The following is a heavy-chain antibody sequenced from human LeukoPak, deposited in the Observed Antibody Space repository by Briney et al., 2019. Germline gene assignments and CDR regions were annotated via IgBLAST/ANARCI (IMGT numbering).Heavy chain of an antibody. Sequence: PGGSLRLSCASSGFTVSSNYMSWVRQAPGKGLEWVSVIYSAGDTSYADSVKGRFTISRDNSKNTLYLQMDSLRAEDTAAYYCARTYCSGGSCYGDWSDPWGQGTLVTVSS. CDR3: ARTYCSGGSCYGDWSDP. V-gene: IGHV3-53*01. CDR2: IYSAGDT. CDR1: GFTVSSNY. D-gene: IGHD2-15*01. J-gene: IGHJ5*02.